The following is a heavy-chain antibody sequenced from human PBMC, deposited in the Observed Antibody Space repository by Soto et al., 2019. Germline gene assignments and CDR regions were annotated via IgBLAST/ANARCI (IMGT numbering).Heavy chain of an antibody. CDR2: IIPIFGTA. J-gene: IGHJ6*02. CDR3: ARRRVWQPTPPFYFGMDV. CDR1: GGTLSSYA. V-gene: IGHV1-69*13. D-gene: IGHD1-1*01. Sequence: SVKVSCKASGGTLSSYAISWVRQAPGQGLEWMGGIIPIFGTANYAQKFQGRVTITADESTSTAYMELSSLRSEDTAVYYCARRRVWQPTPPFYFGMDVWGQATTVTVSS.